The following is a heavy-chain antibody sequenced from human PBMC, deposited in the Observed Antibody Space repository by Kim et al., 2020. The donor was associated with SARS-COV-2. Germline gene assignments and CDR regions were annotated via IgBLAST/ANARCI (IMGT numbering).Heavy chain of an antibody. V-gene: IGHV3-11*06. D-gene: IGHD6-13*01. Sequence: RFTISRDNAKNSLYLKMNSLRAEDTAVYYCARDVWAAAGTDDYYYYGMDVWGQGTTVTVSS. J-gene: IGHJ6*02. CDR3: ARDVWAAAGTDDYYYYGMDV.